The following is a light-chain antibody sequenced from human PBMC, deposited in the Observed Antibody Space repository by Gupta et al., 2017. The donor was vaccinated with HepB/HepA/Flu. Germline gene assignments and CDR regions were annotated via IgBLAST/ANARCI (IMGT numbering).Light chain of an antibody. CDR3: QSYDSSLAWV. CDR2: DNS. Sequence: QSVLTSPPSVSGAPGHRASISCPGSRSNIGAGYDVHWDQQLPGTAPKHLIYDNSNGASGVPDRVSGSKSGTSASLASTGLQAEDEADYYCQSYDSSLAWVFGGGTKLTVL. CDR1: RSNIGAGYD. J-gene: IGLJ3*02. V-gene: IGLV1-40*01.